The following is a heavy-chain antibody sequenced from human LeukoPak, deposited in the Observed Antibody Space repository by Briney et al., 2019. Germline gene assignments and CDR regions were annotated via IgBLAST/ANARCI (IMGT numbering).Heavy chain of an antibody. V-gene: IGHV1-18*01. Sequence: ASVKVSCKATGYTFTSYGISWVRQAPGQGLEWMGWISAYNGNTNYAQKLQGRVTMTTDTSTSTAYMELRSLRSDDTAVYYCARDHGGSGIRYFDYWGQGTLVTVSS. CDR1: GYTFTSYG. CDR3: ARDHGGSGIRYFDY. CDR2: ISAYNGNT. D-gene: IGHD3-10*01. J-gene: IGHJ4*02.